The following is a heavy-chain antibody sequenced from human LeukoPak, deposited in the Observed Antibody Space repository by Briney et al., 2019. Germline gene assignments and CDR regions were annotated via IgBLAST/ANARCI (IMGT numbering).Heavy chain of an antibody. CDR2: IHDTGNS. J-gene: IGHJ5*02. Sequence: SETLSLTCTVSGGSITSGGHFWSWIRQHPGQGLEWLGYIHDTGNSHYNPSLKSRLTISIDTSKNRFSLNLNSVTAADTAVNFCARGYAPFDPWGQGTLVTVSS. V-gene: IGHV4-31*03. CDR1: GGSITSGGHF. D-gene: IGHD5-12*01. CDR3: ARGYAPFDP.